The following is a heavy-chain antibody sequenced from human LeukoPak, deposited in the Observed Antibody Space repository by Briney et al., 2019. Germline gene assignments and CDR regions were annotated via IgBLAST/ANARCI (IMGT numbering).Heavy chain of an antibody. Sequence: TPSETLSLTCTVSGGSINDYYWNWIRQPPGKGLEWIGYIYYSGSTNYNPSLKSRVTISVDTSKTRFSLRLSSVTAADTAVYYCARGYYDSGTYSGYFQHWGQGTLVTVSS. V-gene: IGHV4-59*01. D-gene: IGHD3-10*01. CDR2: IYYSGST. CDR3: ARGYYDSGTYSGYFQH. J-gene: IGHJ1*01. CDR1: GGSINDYY.